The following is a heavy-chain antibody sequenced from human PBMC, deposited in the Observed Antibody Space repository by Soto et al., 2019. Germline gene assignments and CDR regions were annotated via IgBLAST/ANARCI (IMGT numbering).Heavy chain of an antibody. J-gene: IGHJ3*01. D-gene: IGHD2-2*01. CDR1: GYTFNGYY. CDR3: ARAAPEYCSGTSCYAFDV. V-gene: IGHV1-2*04. CDR2: TNANSGGT. Sequence: GASVKVSCKASGYTFNGYYFHWVRQAPGQGLEWLGWTNANSGGTNYAQKFKGWVTMTRDTSISTAYMELTRLRSDDTAVYYCARAAPEYCSGTSCYAFDVWGQGTMVTVSS.